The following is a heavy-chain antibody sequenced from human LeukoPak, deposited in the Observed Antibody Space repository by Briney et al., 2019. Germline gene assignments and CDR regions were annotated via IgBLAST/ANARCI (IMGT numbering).Heavy chain of an antibody. J-gene: IGHJ4*02. CDR3: ARAPNYGDPIDY. D-gene: IGHD4-17*01. V-gene: IGHV4-59*01. Sequence: PSETLSLTCTVSGGSISNYSWSWIRQPPGKGLEWIGYIYYSGSTNYNPSLKSRVTISVDTSKNQFSLKLNSVTAADTAVYYCARAPNYGDPIDYWGQGTLVTVSS. CDR2: IYYSGST. CDR1: GGSISNYS.